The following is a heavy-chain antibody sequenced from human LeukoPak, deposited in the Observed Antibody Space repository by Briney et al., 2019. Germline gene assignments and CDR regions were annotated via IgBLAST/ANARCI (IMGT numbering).Heavy chain of an antibody. D-gene: IGHD1-26*01. J-gene: IGHJ5*02. Sequence: SETLSLTCAVYGGSFSGYYWSWIRQPPGKGLEWIGEINHSGSTNYNPSLKSRVTISVDTSKNQFSLTLSSVTAADKAVYYCAKKWGNWFDPWGQGTLVTVSS. CDR3: AKKWGNWFDP. V-gene: IGHV4-34*01. CDR2: INHSGST. CDR1: GGSFSGYY.